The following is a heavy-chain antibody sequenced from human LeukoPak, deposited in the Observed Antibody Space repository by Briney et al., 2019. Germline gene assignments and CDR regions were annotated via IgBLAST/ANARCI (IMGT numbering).Heavy chain of an antibody. Sequence: GASVKLSCKSSGYTFTSYYMHWVRQAPGQGLEWMGIINPSGGSTSYAQKSQGRVTMTRDMSTSTVYMELSILRSEDKTVYYCARDKGGSYYPSNLFDPWGQGTLVTVYS. CDR3: ARDKGGSYYPSNLFDP. D-gene: IGHD1-26*01. J-gene: IGHJ5*02. CDR1: GYTFTSYY. V-gene: IGHV1-46*01. CDR2: INPSGGST.